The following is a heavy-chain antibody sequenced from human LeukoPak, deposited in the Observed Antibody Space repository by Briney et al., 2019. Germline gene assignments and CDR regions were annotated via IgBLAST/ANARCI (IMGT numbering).Heavy chain of an antibody. CDR2: IYHSGST. V-gene: IGHV4-4*02. CDR3: ARDVTTDYYYYGMDV. Sequence: SETLSLTCAVSGGSISSSNWWSWVRQPPGRGLEWIGEIYHSGSTNYNPSLKSRVTISVDKSKNQFSLKLSSVTAADTAVYYCARDVTTDYYYYGMDVWGQGTTVTVSS. D-gene: IGHD1-14*01. CDR1: GGSISSSNW. J-gene: IGHJ6*02.